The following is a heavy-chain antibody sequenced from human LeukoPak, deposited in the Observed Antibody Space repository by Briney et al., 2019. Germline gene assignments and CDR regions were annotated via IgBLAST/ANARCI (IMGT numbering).Heavy chain of an antibody. J-gene: IGHJ6*03. V-gene: IGHV3-48*04. CDR1: GFTFSSYS. D-gene: IGHD2-15*01. CDR3: ARVLRYCSGGNCYSGGLGYMDV. CDR2: ISRSSTTI. Sequence: GGSLRLSCAASGFTFSSYSMNWVRQAPGKGLEWVSQISRSSTTIYYADSVKGRFIISRDNAKNSLFLQMNSLRAEDTAVYYCARVLRYCSGGNCYSGGLGYMDVWGKGTTVTISS.